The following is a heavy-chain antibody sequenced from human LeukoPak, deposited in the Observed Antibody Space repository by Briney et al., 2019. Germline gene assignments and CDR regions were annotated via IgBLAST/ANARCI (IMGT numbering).Heavy chain of an antibody. CDR3: ARDIRGRIGWFDP. J-gene: IGHJ5*02. CDR2: IYYSGST. CDR1: GGSISSYY. Sequence: SETLSLTCTVSGGSISSYYWSWIRQPPGKGLEWIGSIYYSGSTNYNPSLKSRVTISVDTSKNQFSLKLSSVTAADTAVYYCARDIRGRIGWFDPWGQGTLVTVSS. V-gene: IGHV4-59*01.